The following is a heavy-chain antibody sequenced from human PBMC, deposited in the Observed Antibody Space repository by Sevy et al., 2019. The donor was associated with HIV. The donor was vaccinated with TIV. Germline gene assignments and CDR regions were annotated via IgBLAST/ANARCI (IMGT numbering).Heavy chain of an antibody. D-gene: IGHD2-15*01. Sequence: GGSLRLSCTASGFTFSSYWMHWVRQAPGKGPVWVSGVNSDGSSTNYADSVKGRFTMSRDSAKNTLYLQMNSLRAEDTAVYFCVAANTWPDYWGQGTLVTVSS. J-gene: IGHJ4*02. V-gene: IGHV3-74*01. CDR3: VAANTWPDY. CDR2: VNSDGSST. CDR1: GFTFSSYW.